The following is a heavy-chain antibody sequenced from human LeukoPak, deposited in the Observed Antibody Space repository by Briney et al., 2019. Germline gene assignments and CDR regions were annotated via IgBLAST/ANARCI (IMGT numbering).Heavy chain of an antibody. V-gene: IGHV3-15*01. D-gene: IGHD3-10*01. J-gene: IGHJ4*02. CDR1: GFTFSNAW. CDR3: TTDAGSLPYYFKF. CDR2: IKTNAHGGTR. Sequence: AGGSLRLSCAASGFTFSNAWMHWVRQAPGKGLQWVGRIKTNAHGGTRDYAAPVKDRFTISRDDSQNTFYLQMNSLKTEDAALYYCTTDAGSLPYYFKFWGQGTLVTVSS.